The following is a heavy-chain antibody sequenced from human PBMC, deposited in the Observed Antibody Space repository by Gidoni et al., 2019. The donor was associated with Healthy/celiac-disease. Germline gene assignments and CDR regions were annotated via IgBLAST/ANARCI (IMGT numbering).Heavy chain of an antibody. Sequence: EVQLVESGGGLVKPGGSLRLSCAASGVTFSSYSMNWVRQAPGKGLEWVSSISSSSSYIYYADSVKGRFTISRDNAKNSLYLQMNSLRAEDTAVYYCASPMVRGVMGPGFDYWGQGTLVTVSS. V-gene: IGHV3-21*01. D-gene: IGHD3-10*01. CDR3: ASPMVRGVMGPGFDY. CDR1: GVTFSSYS. CDR2: ISSSSSYI. J-gene: IGHJ4*02.